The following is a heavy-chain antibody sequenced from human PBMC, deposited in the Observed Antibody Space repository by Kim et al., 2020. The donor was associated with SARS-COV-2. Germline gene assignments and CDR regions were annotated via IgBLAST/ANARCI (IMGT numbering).Heavy chain of an antibody. Sequence: SETLSLTCTVSGGSISSYYWSWIRQPPGKGLEWIGYIYYSGSTNYNPSLKSRVTISVDTSKNQFSLKLSSVTAADTAVYYCARVDPSVPGIAVAGTAVDWGQGTLVTVSS. D-gene: IGHD6-19*01. CDR2: IYYSGST. CDR3: ARVDPSVPGIAVAGTAVD. V-gene: IGHV4-59*01. J-gene: IGHJ4*02. CDR1: GGSISSYY.